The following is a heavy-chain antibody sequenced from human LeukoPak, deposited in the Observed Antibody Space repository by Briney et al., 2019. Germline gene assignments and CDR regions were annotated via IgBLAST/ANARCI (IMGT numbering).Heavy chain of an antibody. CDR1: GFTFSSYS. CDR2: ISYDGSNK. CDR3: AKATTGYGSGWDYFDY. J-gene: IGHJ4*02. V-gene: IGHV3-30*18. Sequence: GGSLRLSCAASGFTFSSYSMHWVRQAPGKGLEWVALISYDGSNKHYADSVKGRFTISRDNSKNTLYLQMSSLRAEDTAVYYCAKATTGYGSGWDYFDYWGQGTLVTVSS. D-gene: IGHD6-19*01.